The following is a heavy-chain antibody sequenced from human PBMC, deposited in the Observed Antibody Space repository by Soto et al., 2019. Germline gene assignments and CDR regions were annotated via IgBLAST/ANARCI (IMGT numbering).Heavy chain of an antibody. J-gene: IGHJ6*02. Sequence: ASETLSLTCTVSGGSISGYYWSWIRQPPGKGLEWIGYIYYSGSTNYNPSLKSRVTISVDTSKNQFSLKLSSVTAADTAVYYCERDAVVTGGYYYGMDVWGQGTTVTVSS. V-gene: IGHV4-59*01. CDR3: ERDAVVTGGYYYGMDV. CDR1: GGSISGYY. D-gene: IGHD2-15*01. CDR2: IYYSGST.